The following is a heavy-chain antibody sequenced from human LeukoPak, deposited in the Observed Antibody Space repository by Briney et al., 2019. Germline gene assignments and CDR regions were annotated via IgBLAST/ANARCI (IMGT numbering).Heavy chain of an antibody. CDR3: ARDQEQWLVLDY. Sequence: GGSLRLSCAASGFTFSSYSMNWVRQAPGKGLEWVSSISSSSYIYYADSVKGRFTISRDNAKNSLYLQMNSLRAEDTAVYYCARDQEQWLVLDYWGQGTLVTVSS. CDR2: ISSSSYI. D-gene: IGHD6-19*01. V-gene: IGHV3-21*01. CDR1: GFTFSSYS. J-gene: IGHJ4*02.